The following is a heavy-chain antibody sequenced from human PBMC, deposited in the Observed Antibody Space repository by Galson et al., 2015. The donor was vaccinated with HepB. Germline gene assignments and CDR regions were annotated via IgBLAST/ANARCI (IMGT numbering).Heavy chain of an antibody. CDR3: ARFDILTGSYSHSYEMDV. Sequence: PALVKPTQTLTLTCTVSGFSLSNARVGVSWIRQPPGKALEWLAHIFSNDVKSYSTSLRSRLTISKDTSKRQVVLTMTNVDPVDTATYYCARFDILTGSYSHSYEMDVWGQGTTVTVSS. CDR1: GFSLSNARVG. CDR2: IFSNDVK. V-gene: IGHV2-26*01. D-gene: IGHD3-9*01. J-gene: IGHJ6*02.